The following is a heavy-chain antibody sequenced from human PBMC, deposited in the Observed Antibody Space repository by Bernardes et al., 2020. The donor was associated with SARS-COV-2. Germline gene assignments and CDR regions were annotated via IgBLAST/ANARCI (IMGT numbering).Heavy chain of an antibody. CDR1: GYTLINYC. Sequence: ASVKVSCNASGYTLINYCISWVRQAPGQGLEWMGWISVYNGYTNYAQKLQGRVTMTTDTSTSTAYMEVRSLRSDDTAVYYCARGPPRGYHYDRSDWDYWGQGTLVTVSS. J-gene: IGHJ4*02. V-gene: IGHV1-18*01. D-gene: IGHD3-22*01. CDR3: ARGPPRGYHYDRSDWDY. CDR2: ISVYNGYT.